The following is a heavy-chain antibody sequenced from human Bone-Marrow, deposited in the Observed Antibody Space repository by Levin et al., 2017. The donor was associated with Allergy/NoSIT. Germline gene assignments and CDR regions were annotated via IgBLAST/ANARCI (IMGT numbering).Heavy chain of an antibody. Sequence: GESLKISCAASGFIFSTYTMSWVRQAPGKGLEWVSGISGSGGSTYYADSVKGRFTIARDNSKNTVNLQMSSLRAEDTAVYFCAKGRHDDTGYHYSFDFWGQGTLVTVSS. CDR2: ISGSGGST. J-gene: IGHJ4*02. CDR3: AKGRHDDTGYHYSFDF. V-gene: IGHV3-23*01. D-gene: IGHD3-22*01. CDR1: GFIFSTYT.